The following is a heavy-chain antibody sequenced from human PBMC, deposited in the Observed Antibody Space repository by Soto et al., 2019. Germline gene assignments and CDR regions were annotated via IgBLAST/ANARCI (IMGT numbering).Heavy chain of an antibody. Sequence: PSETLSLTCIVSGASFSDANYYWVWIRQPPGEGLEWIGSFYYDGRTYYNASLKSRVTISVDTSKNHFSLMLTSVTAADTAVYYCERRSHIVVDTTWGQGTIVPVYS. CDR2: FYYDGRT. D-gene: IGHD2-21*01. CDR1: GASFSDANYY. V-gene: IGHV4-39*02. J-gene: IGHJ4*02. CDR3: ERRSHIVVDTT.